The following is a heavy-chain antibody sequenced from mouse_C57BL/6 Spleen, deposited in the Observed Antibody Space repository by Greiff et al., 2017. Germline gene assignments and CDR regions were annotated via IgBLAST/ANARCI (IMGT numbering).Heavy chain of an antibody. D-gene: IGHD1-1*01. CDR3: ARGITTVGRDY. V-gene: IGHV1-81*01. CDR2: IYPRRGNT. Sequence: QVQLQQSGAELARPGASVKLSCKASGYTFTSYGISWVKQRTGQGLEWIGEIYPRRGNTYYNAKFKGKATLTADKSSSTAYMELRSLTSEDSAVYFCARGITTVGRDYWGQGTTLTVAS. CDR1: GYTFTSYG. J-gene: IGHJ2*01.